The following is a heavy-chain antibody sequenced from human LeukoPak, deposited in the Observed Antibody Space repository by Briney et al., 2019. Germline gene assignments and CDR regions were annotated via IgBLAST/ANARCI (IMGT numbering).Heavy chain of an antibody. CDR2: IYSGGGT. CDR1: GFTVSSNY. D-gene: IGHD3-16*01. CDR3: ARDHYVDAFDI. Sequence: GGSLRLSCAASGFTVSSNYMSWVRQAPGKGLEWVSVIYSGGGTYYADAVKGRFTISRDNSKNTLYLQMNSLRAGDTAVYYCARDHYVDAFDIWGQGTMVTVSS. V-gene: IGHV3-66*01. J-gene: IGHJ3*02.